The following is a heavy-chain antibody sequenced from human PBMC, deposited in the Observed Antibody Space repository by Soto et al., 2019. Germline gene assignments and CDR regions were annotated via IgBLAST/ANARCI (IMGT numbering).Heavy chain of an antibody. CDR2: INADNGDT. J-gene: IGHJ4*02. D-gene: IGHD3-3*01. Sequence: ASVKVSCKASGYTFTSYGISWVRQAPGQGLEWMGWINADNGDTIYAQKLQGRVTMTEDTSTDTAYMELSSLRSEDTAVYYCATIPVPFWSGYSRLNYFDYWGQGTLVTVSS. V-gene: IGHV1-18*01. CDR1: GYTFTSYG. CDR3: ATIPVPFWSGYSRLNYFDY.